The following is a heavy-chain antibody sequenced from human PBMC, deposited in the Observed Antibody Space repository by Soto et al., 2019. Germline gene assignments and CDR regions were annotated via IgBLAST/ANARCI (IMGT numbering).Heavy chain of an antibody. D-gene: IGHD3-9*01. CDR2: IKQDGSEK. Sequence: EVQLVESGGGLVQPGGSLRLSCAASGFTFSSYWMSWVRQAPGKGLEWVANIKQDGSEKYYVDSVKGRFTISRDNAKNSLYLQMNSLRAEDPAVYYCARTHYDILTGYHPYYYYYMDVWGKGTTVTVSS. J-gene: IGHJ6*03. V-gene: IGHV3-7*01. CDR1: GFTFSSYW. CDR3: ARTHYDILTGYHPYYYYYMDV.